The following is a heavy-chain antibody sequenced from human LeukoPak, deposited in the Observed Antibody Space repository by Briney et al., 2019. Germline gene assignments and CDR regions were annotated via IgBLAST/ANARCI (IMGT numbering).Heavy chain of an antibody. Sequence: GASVKVSCKASGYTFTGYYMHWVRQVPGQGLEWMGWINPNSGGTNYAQKFQGRVTMTRDTSISTAYMELRRLRSDDTAVYYCARDRWQQLDWFDPWGQGTLVTVSS. J-gene: IGHJ5*02. CDR1: GYTFTGYY. CDR2: INPNSGGT. V-gene: IGHV1-2*02. CDR3: ARDRWQQLDWFDP. D-gene: IGHD6-13*01.